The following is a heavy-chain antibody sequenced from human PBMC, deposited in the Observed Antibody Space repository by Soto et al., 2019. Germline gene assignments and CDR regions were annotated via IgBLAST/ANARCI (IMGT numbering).Heavy chain of an antibody. J-gene: IGHJ4*02. Sequence: EVQVLESGGGLVQPGGSLRLSCVGSGFTFSSHVMTWVRQAPGKGLEWVSSISANGGSTYYAESVMGRFTISRDNSRNTLSLQMRSLRAEDTAVYYCAKAHDSTYGEGYWGQGTLVTVSS. V-gene: IGHV3-23*01. CDR3: AKAHDSTYGEGY. CDR2: ISANGGST. D-gene: IGHD3-10*01. CDR1: GFTFSSHV.